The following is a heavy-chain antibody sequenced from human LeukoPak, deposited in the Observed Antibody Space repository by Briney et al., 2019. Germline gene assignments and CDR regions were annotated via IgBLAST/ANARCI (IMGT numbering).Heavy chain of an antibody. D-gene: IGHD4-17*01. CDR1: GGSISSNGYY. V-gene: IGHV4-39*01. Sequence: SETLSLTCTVSGGSISSNGYYWGWIRQPPGKGLEWIGSFYYTGSTFYSPSLKSRVTISVDTSKNQFSLKLSSVTAADTAVYYCATSGNADYGDPRGYYYYYMDVWGKGTTVTVSS. J-gene: IGHJ6*03. CDR3: ATSGNADYGDPRGYYYYYMDV. CDR2: FYYTGST.